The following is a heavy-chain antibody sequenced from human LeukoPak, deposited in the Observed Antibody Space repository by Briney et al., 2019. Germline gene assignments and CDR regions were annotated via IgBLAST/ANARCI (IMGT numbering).Heavy chain of an antibody. J-gene: IGHJ5*02. CDR3: AREASSSSGNWFDP. V-gene: IGHV1-2*02. CDR1: GYTFTGYY. D-gene: IGHD6-6*01. Sequence: ASVKVSCKASGYTFTGYYMHWVRQAPGQGLEWMGWINPNSGGTNYAQKFQGRVTMTRATSSSTAYMELSRLRSDDTAVYYCAREASSSSGNWFDPWGQGTLVTVSS. CDR2: INPNSGGT.